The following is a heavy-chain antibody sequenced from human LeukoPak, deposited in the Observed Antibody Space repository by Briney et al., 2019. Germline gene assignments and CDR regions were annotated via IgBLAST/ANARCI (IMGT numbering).Heavy chain of an antibody. CDR2: ISWNSGSI. D-gene: IGHD5-12*01. CDR1: GFTFDDYA. Sequence: GGSLRLSCAASGFTFDDYAMHWVRQAPGKGLEWVSGISWNSGSIGYADSVKGRFTISRDNAKNSLYMQMNSLRAEDTALYYCAKGKSGYLKYYFDYWGQGTLVTVSS. CDR3: AKGKSGYLKYYFDY. J-gene: IGHJ4*02. V-gene: IGHV3-9*01.